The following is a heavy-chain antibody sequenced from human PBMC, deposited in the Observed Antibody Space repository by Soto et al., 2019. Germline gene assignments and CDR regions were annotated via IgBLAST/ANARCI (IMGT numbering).Heavy chain of an antibody. CDR3: AKDLLNYGPGWFDP. CDR2: ISYDGSNK. CDR1: GFTFSSYG. V-gene: IGHV3-30*18. J-gene: IGHJ5*02. D-gene: IGHD1-7*01. Sequence: GGSLRLSCAASGFTFSSYGMHWVRQAPGKGLEWVAVISYDGSNKYYADSVKGRFTISRDTSKNTLYLQMNSLRAEDTAVYYCAKDLLNYGPGWFDPWGQGTLVTVSS.